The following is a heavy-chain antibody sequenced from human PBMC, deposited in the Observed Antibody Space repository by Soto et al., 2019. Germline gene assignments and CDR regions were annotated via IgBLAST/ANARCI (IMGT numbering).Heavy chain of an antibody. V-gene: IGHV3-11*06. CDR1: GFTFSDYF. J-gene: IGHJ5*02. CDR3: VRDSSRIVVVPRVDGDNWLDP. D-gene: IGHD2-2*01. Sequence: LRLSCAASGFTFSDYFMGWIRQAPGKGLEWVSFISGSSDNIKYADSVKGRFTISRDNAKNSLYLQMNSLRAEDTAVYYCVRDSSRIVVVPRVDGDNWLDPWGQGTLVTVSS. CDR2: ISGSSDNI.